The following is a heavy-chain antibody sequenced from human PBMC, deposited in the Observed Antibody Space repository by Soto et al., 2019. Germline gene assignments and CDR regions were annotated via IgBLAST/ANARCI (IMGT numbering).Heavy chain of an antibody. V-gene: IGHV3-33*01. J-gene: IGHJ6*02. CDR2: IWYDGSNK. Sequence: GGSRRLSCAASGFTFSSYGMHWVRQAPGKGLEWVAVIWYDGSNKYYADSVKGRFTISRDNSKNTLYLQMNSLRAEDTAVYYCARDFENDSGYSNYYYYGMDVWGQGNTVTASS. CDR3: ARDFENDSGYSNYYYYGMDV. D-gene: IGHD5-12*01. CDR1: GFTFSSYG.